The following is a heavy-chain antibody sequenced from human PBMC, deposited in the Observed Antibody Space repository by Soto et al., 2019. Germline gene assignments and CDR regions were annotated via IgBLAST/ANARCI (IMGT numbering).Heavy chain of an antibody. J-gene: IGHJ3*02. CDR3: AGVNHEYGDYVAFDI. D-gene: IGHD4-17*01. CDR2: INPNSGGP. Sequence: QVQLVQSGAEVKKPGASVKVSCKASGYTFTGYYMHWVRQAPGQGLEWMGWINPNSGGPNYAQKVQGWVSMTRDTSSSTAYMELSRLISDDTAVYYCAGVNHEYGDYVAFDIWGQGAIVTVSS. CDR1: GYTFTGYY. V-gene: IGHV1-2*04.